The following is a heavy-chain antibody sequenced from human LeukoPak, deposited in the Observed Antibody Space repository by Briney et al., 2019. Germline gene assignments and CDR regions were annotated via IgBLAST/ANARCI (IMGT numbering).Heavy chain of an antibody. CDR1: GFTFSSYS. CDR3: ASRSSDDYYDSSGLLYFQH. J-gene: IGHJ1*01. D-gene: IGHD3-22*01. Sequence: GGSLRLSCAASGFTFSSYSMNWVRQAPGKGLEWVSYISSSSSTIYYADSVKGRFTISRDNSKNTLYLQMNSLRAEDTAVYYCASRSSDDYYDSSGLLYFQHWGQGTLVTVSS. CDR2: ISSSSSTI. V-gene: IGHV3-48*01.